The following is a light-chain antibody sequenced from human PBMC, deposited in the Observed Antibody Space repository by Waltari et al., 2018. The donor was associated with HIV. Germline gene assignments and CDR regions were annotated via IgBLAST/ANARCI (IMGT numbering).Light chain of an antibody. V-gene: IGLV2-11*01. CDR1: SSDVGGYDS. CDR2: EVI. J-gene: IGLJ3*02. Sequence: QSALTQPRSVSGSPGQAVTISCTGTSSDVGGYDSVSWSLQHPGKVPKLIIYEVIKRPSGVPDRFSGSKSGNTASLTISGLQTEDEADYFCCSYAGTCTYVLFGGGTKLTVL. CDR3: CSYAGTCTYVL.